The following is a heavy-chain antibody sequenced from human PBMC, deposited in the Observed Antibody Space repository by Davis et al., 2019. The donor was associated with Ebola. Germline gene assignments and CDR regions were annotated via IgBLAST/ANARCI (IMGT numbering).Heavy chain of an antibody. CDR2: INPSGGST. J-gene: IGHJ6*02. D-gene: IGHD4-11*01. CDR1: GYTFTSYY. Sequence: ASVKVSCKASGYTFTSYYMHWVRQAPGQGLEWMGIINPSGGSTSYAQKFQGRVTITADESTSTAYMELSSLRSEDTAVYYCASPVTRYYYYGMDVWGQGTTVTVSS. V-gene: IGHV1-46*01. CDR3: ASPVTRYYYYGMDV.